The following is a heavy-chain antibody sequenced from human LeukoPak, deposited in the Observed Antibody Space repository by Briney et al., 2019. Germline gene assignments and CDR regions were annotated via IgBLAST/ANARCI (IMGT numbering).Heavy chain of an antibody. J-gene: IGHJ4*02. V-gene: IGHV3-48*03. CDR2: ISGSGTDI. D-gene: IGHD3-10*01. Sequence: GGSLRLSCAASGFTFSSYEMNWVRQAPGKGLEWVSYISGSGTDILYADSVKGRFTMSRDNAKNSLYLQMNSLRTEDTAVYYCTRDPRVLDYWGQGTLVTVSS. CDR1: GFTFSSYE. CDR3: TRDPRVLDY.